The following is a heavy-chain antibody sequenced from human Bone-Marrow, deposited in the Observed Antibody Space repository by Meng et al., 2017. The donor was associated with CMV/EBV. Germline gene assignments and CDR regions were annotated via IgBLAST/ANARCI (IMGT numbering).Heavy chain of an antibody. Sequence: SETLSLTCTVSGGSISSGGYYWSWIRQHPGKGLEWIGYIYYSGSTYYNPSLKSRVTISVDTSKNQFSLKLSPVTAADTAVYYCARDHAAYYGSGSYGMDVWGQGTTVTVSS. D-gene: IGHD3-10*01. CDR1: GGSISSGGYY. CDR3: ARDHAAYYGSGSYGMDV. CDR2: IYYSGST. V-gene: IGHV4-31*03. J-gene: IGHJ6*02.